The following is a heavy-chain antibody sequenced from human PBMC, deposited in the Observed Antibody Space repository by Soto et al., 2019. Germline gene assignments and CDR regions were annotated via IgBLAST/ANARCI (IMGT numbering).Heavy chain of an antibody. D-gene: IGHD2-8*01. CDR2: ISGSGGST. J-gene: IGHJ4*02. CDR1: GFTXSSYA. V-gene: IGHV3-23*01. Sequence: GSLRLSCAASGFTXSSYAMSWVRQAPGKGLEWVSAISGSGGSTYYADSVKGRFTISRDNSKNTLYLQMTSLRAEDTAVYYFAKAVSLMVYAIHPRPPHSCGQGPLVTSPQ. CDR3: AKAVSLMVYAIHPRPPHS.